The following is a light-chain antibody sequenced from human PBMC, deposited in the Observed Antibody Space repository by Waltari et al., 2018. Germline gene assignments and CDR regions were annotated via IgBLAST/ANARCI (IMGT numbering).Light chain of an antibody. CDR2: AAS. CDR3: QQHNSHPRT. CDR1: QTISSY. V-gene: IGKV1-17*03. Sequence: DIQMTQSPSSLSASVGDRVTITCRASQTISSYLAWYQQKPGKVPKLLIYAASSLESGVPSRFSGIGSGTEFTLTISSLQPEDFATYYCQQHNSHPRTFGQGTKVEIK. J-gene: IGKJ1*01.